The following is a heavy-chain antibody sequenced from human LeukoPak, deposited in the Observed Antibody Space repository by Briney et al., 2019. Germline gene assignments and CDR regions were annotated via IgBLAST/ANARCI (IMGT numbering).Heavy chain of an antibody. V-gene: IGHV4-59*01. CDR3: ARDVARTYYDSWSGQNKPFWFDP. Sequence: SETLSLTCTVSGGSISSYYWSWIRQPPGKGLEWIGYIYYSGSTNYNPSLKSRVTISVDTSKNQFSLKLSSVTAADTAVYYCARDVARTYYDSWSGQNKPFWFDPWGQGTLVTVSS. D-gene: IGHD3-3*01. CDR2: IYYSGST. CDR1: GGSISSYY. J-gene: IGHJ5*02.